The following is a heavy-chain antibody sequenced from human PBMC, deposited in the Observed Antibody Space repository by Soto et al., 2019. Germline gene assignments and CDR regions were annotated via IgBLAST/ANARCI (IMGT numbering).Heavy chain of an antibody. CDR3: ARVRTGEWLPDDYYGMDV. Sequence: QVQLQESGPGLVKPSETLSLTCTVSGGSISSYYWSWIRQPPGKGLEWIGYIYYSGSTNYNPSLKSRVTISVDTSKNQFSLKLSSVTAADTAVYYCARVRTGEWLPDDYYGMDVWGQGTTVTVSS. J-gene: IGHJ6*02. CDR1: GGSISSYY. D-gene: IGHD3-3*01. V-gene: IGHV4-59*01. CDR2: IYYSGST.